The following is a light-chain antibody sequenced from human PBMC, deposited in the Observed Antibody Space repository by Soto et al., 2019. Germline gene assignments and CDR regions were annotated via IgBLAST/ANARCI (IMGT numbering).Light chain of an antibody. J-gene: IGLJ2*01. CDR2: NTD. Sequence: QAVVTQEPSFSVSPGGTVTLTCGLSSGSVSTSYYPSWYQQTPGQAPRTLIYNTDTRSSEVPDRFSGSILGNKAALTITGAQAEDESDYYCVLYMGSGIWAFGGGTKVTVL. CDR1: SGSVSTSYY. CDR3: VLYMGSGIWA. V-gene: IGLV8-61*01.